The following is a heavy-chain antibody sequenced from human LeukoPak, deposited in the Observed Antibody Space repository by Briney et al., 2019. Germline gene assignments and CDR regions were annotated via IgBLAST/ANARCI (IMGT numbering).Heavy chain of an antibody. Sequence: SETLSLTCTVSGGSISSGSYYWSWIRQPAGKGLEWIGRIYTSGSTYYNPSLKSRVTISVDTSKNQFSLKLSSVTAADTAVYYCARFTGYPLFGIFDYWGQGTLVTVSS. D-gene: IGHD3-3*01. J-gene: IGHJ4*02. V-gene: IGHV4-61*02. CDR3: ARFTGYPLFGIFDY. CDR2: IYTSGST. CDR1: GGSISSGSYY.